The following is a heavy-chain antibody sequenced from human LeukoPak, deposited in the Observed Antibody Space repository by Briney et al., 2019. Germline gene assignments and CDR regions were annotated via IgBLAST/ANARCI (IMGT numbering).Heavy chain of an antibody. D-gene: IGHD3-22*01. Sequence: GGSLRLSCAASGFTFSSYWMSWVRQAPGKGLEWVANIKQDGSEKYYVDSVKGRFTISRDNAKNSLYLQMNSLRAKDTAVYYCARGSGDSSGYYLFDYWGQGTLVTVSS. CDR2: IKQDGSEK. CDR3: ARGSGDSSGYYLFDY. V-gene: IGHV3-7*01. CDR1: GFTFSSYW. J-gene: IGHJ4*02.